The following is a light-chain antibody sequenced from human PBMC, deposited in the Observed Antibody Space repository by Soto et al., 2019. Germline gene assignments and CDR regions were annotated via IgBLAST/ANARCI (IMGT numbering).Light chain of an antibody. Sequence: EIELTQSPATLSVSPGESVTLSCRASQLFSSNLAWYQRRPGQAPTLLIYGSSTRATGVPARFSGSASGTEFTLTISSLQSEDFGVYYCQQYNDWPSTFGQGTRLEIK. V-gene: IGKV3-15*01. CDR3: QQYNDWPST. CDR2: GSS. J-gene: IGKJ5*01. CDR1: QLFSSN.